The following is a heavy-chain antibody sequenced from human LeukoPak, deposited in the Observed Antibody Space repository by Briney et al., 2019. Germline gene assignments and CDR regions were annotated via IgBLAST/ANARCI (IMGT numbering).Heavy chain of an antibody. CDR1: GYTFTSYG. V-gene: IGHV1-18*01. CDR2: ISAYNGNT. D-gene: IGHD5-24*01. J-gene: IGHJ4*02. Sequence: GASVKVSCKASGYTFTSYGISWVRQALGQGLEWMGWISAYNGNTNYAQKLQGRVTMTTDTSTSTAYMELRSLRSDDTAVYYCARDQGGARWLQFLYWGQGTLVTVSS. CDR3: ARDQGGARWLQFLY.